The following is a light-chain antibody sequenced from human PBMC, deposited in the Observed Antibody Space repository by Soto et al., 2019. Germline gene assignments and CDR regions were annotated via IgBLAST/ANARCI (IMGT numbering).Light chain of an antibody. CDR3: QQYNNWPPVT. CDR1: QSVSSK. Sequence: EIEMTQSPATLSVSPGERATLSCRASQSVSSKLAWYQQKPGQAPRLLIYGASTRATGIPARFSGSGSGTEFTLTISSLQSEDFAVYYCQQYNNWPPVTFGGGTKVEIK. V-gene: IGKV3-15*01. J-gene: IGKJ4*01. CDR2: GAS.